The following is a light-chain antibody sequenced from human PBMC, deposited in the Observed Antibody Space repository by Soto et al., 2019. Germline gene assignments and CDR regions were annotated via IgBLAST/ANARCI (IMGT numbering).Light chain of an antibody. CDR3: QQYGTWIT. V-gene: IGKV3-20*01. CDR2: SSS. CDR1: HWFSGRN. Sequence: EIVLTQYPGTLSLSPGERVSLSCRASHWFSGRNLAWYQQKPGQSPRLLIYSSSTRASGVPDRFRGSGSGTDFTLTISRLEPEDFAVYYCQQYGTWITFGQGTRLETK. J-gene: IGKJ5*01.